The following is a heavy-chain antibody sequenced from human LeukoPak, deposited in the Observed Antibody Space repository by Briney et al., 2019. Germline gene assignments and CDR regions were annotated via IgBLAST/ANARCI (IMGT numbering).Heavy chain of an antibody. CDR2: ISSSSSYI. Sequence: GGSLRLSCAASGFPFSSYSMNWVRQAPGKGLEWVSSISSSSSYIYYADSVKGRFTISRDNSKNTLYLQMNSLRAEDTAVYYCAKGRYYYYYMDVWGKGTTVTVSS. CDR1: GFPFSSYS. V-gene: IGHV3-21*04. J-gene: IGHJ6*03. CDR3: AKGRYYYYYMDV.